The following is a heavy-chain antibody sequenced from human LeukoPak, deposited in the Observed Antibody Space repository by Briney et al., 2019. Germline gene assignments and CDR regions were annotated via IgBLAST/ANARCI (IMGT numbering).Heavy chain of an antibody. Sequence: GSLRLSCAASGFTFSSYAMSWVRQPPGKGLEWIGEINHSGSTNYNPSLKSRVTISVDTSKNQFSLKLSSVTAADTAVYYCARVMVTRYFDWLLGSWGQGTLVTVSS. V-gene: IGHV4-34*01. CDR2: INHSGST. D-gene: IGHD3-9*01. J-gene: IGHJ5*02. CDR1: GFTFSSYA. CDR3: ARVMVTRYFDWLLGS.